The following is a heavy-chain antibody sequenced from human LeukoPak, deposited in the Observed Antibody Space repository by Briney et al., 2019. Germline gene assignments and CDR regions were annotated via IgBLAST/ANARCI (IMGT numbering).Heavy chain of an antibody. CDR1: GGSFSGYY. V-gene: IGHV4-34*01. J-gene: IGHJ4*02. D-gene: IGHD6-19*01. Sequence: SETLSLTCAVYGGSFSGYYWSWIRQPPGKGLEWIGEINHSGSTNYNPSLKSRVTISVDTSKNQFSLKLSSVTAADTAVYYCASPYSSGLNYWGQGTLVTVSS. CDR2: INHSGST. CDR3: ASPYSSGLNY.